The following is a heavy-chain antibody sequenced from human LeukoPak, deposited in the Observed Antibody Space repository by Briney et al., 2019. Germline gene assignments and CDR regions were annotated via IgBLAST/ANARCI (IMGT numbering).Heavy chain of an antibody. D-gene: IGHD2/OR15-2a*01. CDR1: GGSISRGTYY. J-gene: IGHJ4*02. V-gene: IGHV4-39*01. Sequence: SETLSLTCTVSGGSISRGTYYWGWIRQPPGKGLVWIGSIYYSGSTYYNPSLKSRVTIFRDTSKNQFSLNMNFVTAADTAVYYCVRPRQGTLSYVDSWGQGTLVTVSS. CDR3: VRPRQGTLSYVDS. CDR2: IYYSGST.